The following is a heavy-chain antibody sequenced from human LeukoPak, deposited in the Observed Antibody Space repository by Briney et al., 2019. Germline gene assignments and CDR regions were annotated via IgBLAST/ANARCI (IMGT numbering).Heavy chain of an antibody. Sequence: GGSLRLSCAASEFTFCTYAMHWVRKAPGKGLEWVAVISYDGSNKYYADSVKGRFTISRDNSKNTLYLQMNSLRAEDTAVYYCARVVPAAMREYYFDYWGQGTLVTVSS. V-gene: IGHV3-30-3*01. CDR2: ISYDGSNK. J-gene: IGHJ4*02. CDR3: ARVVPAAMREYYFDY. D-gene: IGHD2-2*01. CDR1: EFTFCTYA.